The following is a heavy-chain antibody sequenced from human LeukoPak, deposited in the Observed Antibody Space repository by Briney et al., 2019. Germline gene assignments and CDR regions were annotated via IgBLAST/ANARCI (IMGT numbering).Heavy chain of an antibody. CDR2: INSRSSDI. D-gene: IGHD5-18*01. CDR1: GFTFSNDG. CDR3: AKQDTSMDYFDY. V-gene: IGHV3-48*01. Sequence: PGGSLRLSCAASGFTFSNDGMSWVRQAPGKRPEWISYINSRSSDIHYADSVRGRFTIYRDNVKNSLFLQMNSLRAEDTAVYFCAKQDTSMDYFDYWGRGTLVSVSS. J-gene: IGHJ4*02.